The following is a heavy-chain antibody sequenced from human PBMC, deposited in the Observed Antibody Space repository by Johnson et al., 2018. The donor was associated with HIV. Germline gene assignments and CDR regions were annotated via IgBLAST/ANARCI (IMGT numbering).Heavy chain of an antibody. CDR1: GFTFRSYG. Sequence: QMLLVESGGGVVQPGGSLRLSCAASGFTFRSYGMHWVRQAPGKGLEWVAFIRYDGSNKYYADSVKGRFTISRDNSKNTLYLQMNSLRAEDTAVYYCAKDPTYDISGYYGDAFDIWGQGTMVTVS. CDR2: IRYDGSNK. V-gene: IGHV3-30*02. J-gene: IGHJ3*02. D-gene: IGHD3-22*01. CDR3: AKDPTYDISGYYGDAFDI.